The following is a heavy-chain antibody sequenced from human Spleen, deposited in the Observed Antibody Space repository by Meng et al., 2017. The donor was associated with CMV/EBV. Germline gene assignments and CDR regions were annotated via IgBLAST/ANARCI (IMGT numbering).Heavy chain of an antibody. CDR3: ARDFGAVWFDP. CDR1: GGSMSSYY. Sequence: DSATGRVKPSWTLSTPCMCCGGSMSSYYWSWIGQPAGKGLEWIGRIYTSGSTNYNPSLKSRVTMSVDTSKNQFSLKLSSVTAADTAVYYCARDFGAVWFDPWGQGTLVTVSS. V-gene: IGHV4-4*07. J-gene: IGHJ5*02. D-gene: IGHD3-16*01. CDR2: IYTSGST.